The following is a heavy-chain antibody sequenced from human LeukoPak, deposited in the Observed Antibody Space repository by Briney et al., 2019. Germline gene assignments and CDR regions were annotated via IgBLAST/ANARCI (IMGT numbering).Heavy chain of an antibody. V-gene: IGHV4-4*02. CDR2: IYHSGST. CDR3: ARGVGIQLWIN. D-gene: IGHD5-18*01. J-gene: IGHJ4*02. CDR1: GGSISSSNW. Sequence: SGTLSLTCAVSGGSISSSNWWSWVRQPPGKGLEWIGEIYHSGSTNYNPSLKSRVTISVDTSKNQFSLKLSSVTAADTAVYYCARGVGIQLWINWGQGTLVTVSS.